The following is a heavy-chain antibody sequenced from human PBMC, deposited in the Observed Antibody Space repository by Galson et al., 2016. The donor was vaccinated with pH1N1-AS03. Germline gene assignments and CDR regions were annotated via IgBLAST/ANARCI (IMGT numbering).Heavy chain of an antibody. Sequence: PALVKPTQTLTLTCTFSGFSLTTGGVGVGWIRQPPGKALEWLAHIYWDDDKRYSPSLKTRLTITKDASENQVVLTVTNMDPVDTATYYCVHIGSFYTGGTYYSGLLDFWGQGTLVTVSS. V-gene: IGHV2-5*02. CDR1: GFSLTTGGVG. D-gene: IGHD2-15*01. CDR3: VHIGSFYTGGTYYSGLLDF. J-gene: IGHJ4*02. CDR2: IYWDDDK.